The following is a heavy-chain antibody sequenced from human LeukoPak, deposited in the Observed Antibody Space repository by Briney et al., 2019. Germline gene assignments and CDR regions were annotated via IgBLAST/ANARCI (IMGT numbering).Heavy chain of an antibody. J-gene: IGHJ4*02. V-gene: IGHV3-30*03. CDR1: GFSFSDYN. Sequence: AGGSLRLSCAASGFSFSDYNMHWVRQAPGKGLEWMAVISYHGINEYYADSVKGRFTISRDNSKSTLHLQMNSLRAEDTAVYYCAAIPYDSSGGPEYWGQGTLVTVSS. D-gene: IGHD3-22*01. CDR2: ISYHGINE. CDR3: AAIPYDSSGGPEY.